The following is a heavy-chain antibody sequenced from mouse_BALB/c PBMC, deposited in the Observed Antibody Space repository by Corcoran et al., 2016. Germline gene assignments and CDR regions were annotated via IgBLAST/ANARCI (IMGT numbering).Heavy chain of an antibody. J-gene: IGHJ4*01. CDR3: AIKECYDAAMDY. Sequence: EVLLQQYGPEQVKPGASVKMSCKASGYTFTSYVMHWVKQKPGQGLEWIGYINPYNDGTKYNEKFKGKATLTSDKSSSTAYMELSSLTSEDSAVYYCAIKECYDAAMDYWGQGTSVTVSS. CDR2: INPYNDGT. V-gene: IGHV1S136*01. CDR1: GYTFTSYV. D-gene: IGHD2-3*01.